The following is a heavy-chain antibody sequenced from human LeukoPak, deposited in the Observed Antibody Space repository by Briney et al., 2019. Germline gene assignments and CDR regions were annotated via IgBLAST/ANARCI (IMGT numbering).Heavy chain of an antibody. V-gene: IGHV3-21*01. D-gene: IGHD3-3*01. J-gene: IGHJ6*04. CDR2: ISISSSSI. CDR1: GFSFSSYT. Sequence: TAGGSLRLSCAASGFSFSSYTMNWVRQAPGKGLEWVSSISISSSSIYYADSVKGRFTISRDNAKNSLYLQMNSLRAEDTAVYYCARVGSLNRLGYDFWSGYWDQGVDVWGKGTTVTVSS. CDR3: ARVGSLNRLGYDFWSGYWDQGVDV.